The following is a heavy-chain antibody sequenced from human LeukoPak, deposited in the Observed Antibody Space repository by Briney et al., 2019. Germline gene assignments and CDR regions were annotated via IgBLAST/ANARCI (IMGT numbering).Heavy chain of an antibody. CDR1: GYTFTSYY. J-gene: IGHJ2*01. CDR3: ARGRSHYDILTGYYKSWYFDL. Sequence: GASVKVSCKASGYTFTSYYMHWVRQAPGQGLEWMGIINPSGGSTSYAQKFQGRVTMTRNTSISTAYMELSSLRSEDTAVYYCARGRSHYDILTGYYKSWYFDLWGRGTLVTVSS. CDR2: INPSGGST. D-gene: IGHD3-9*01. V-gene: IGHV1-46*01.